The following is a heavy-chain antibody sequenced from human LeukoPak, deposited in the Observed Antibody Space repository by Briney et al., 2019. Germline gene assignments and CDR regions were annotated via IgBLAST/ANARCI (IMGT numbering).Heavy chain of an antibody. D-gene: IGHD3-9*01. V-gene: IGHV3-53*05. CDR2: TYTGGNS. CDR3: ARTTRTTYYDIGGHYFDY. J-gene: IGHJ4*02. Sequence: GGSLRLSCAASGFTVSSIHMVWVRQAPGKGLEWVSVTYTGGNSYYADSVKGRFIISRDISKNTLYLQMNSLRAEDTAVYYCARTTRTTYYDIGGHYFDYWGQGTLVTVSS. CDR1: GFTVSSIH.